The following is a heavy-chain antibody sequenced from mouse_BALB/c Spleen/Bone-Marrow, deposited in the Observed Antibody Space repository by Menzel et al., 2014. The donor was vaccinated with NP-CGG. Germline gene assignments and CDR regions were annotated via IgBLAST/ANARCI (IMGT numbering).Heavy chain of an antibody. V-gene: IGHV1-53*01. Sequence: QVQLQQSGAELVKPGASVKLSCKASGYTFTSYYMCWVKQRPGQGLEWIGEINPSNGGTNFNEKFKGKTTLTADKSSSTVYMLLSSLTSEDSAIYFCARDDYGYWGQGTLVTVSA. D-gene: IGHD2-4*01. J-gene: IGHJ3*01. CDR2: INPSNGGT. CDR1: GYTFTSYY. CDR3: ARDDYGY.